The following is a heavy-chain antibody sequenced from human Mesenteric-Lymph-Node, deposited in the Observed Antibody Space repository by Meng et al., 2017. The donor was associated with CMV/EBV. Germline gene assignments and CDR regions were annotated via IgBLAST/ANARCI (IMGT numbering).Heavy chain of an antibody. Sequence: ASVKVSCKASGYTFTGYYMHWVRQAPGQGLEWMGWINPNSGGTNYAQKFQDRVTMTRDTSISTAYMELSRLRSDDTAVYYCARVVVPASPGVLDYWGQGTLVTVSS. V-gene: IGHV1-2*02. CDR3: ARVVVPASPGVLDY. CDR2: INPNSGGT. J-gene: IGHJ4*02. CDR1: GYTFTGYY. D-gene: IGHD2-2*01.